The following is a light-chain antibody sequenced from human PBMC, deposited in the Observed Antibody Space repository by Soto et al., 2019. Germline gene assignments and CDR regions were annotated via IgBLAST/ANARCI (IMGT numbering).Light chain of an antibody. CDR3: YSYAGRSTSV. CDR2: EDD. J-gene: IGLJ2*01. V-gene: IGLV2-23*01. CDR1: SSDDGSYNL. Sequence: QSALTQPASVSGSPGQSITISCTGTSSDDGSYNLVSWYQQYPGKAPKLMIYEDDERPSGVSNRFSGSKSGNTASLTISGRQAEDEADYYCYSYAGRSTSVFGGGTKVTVL.